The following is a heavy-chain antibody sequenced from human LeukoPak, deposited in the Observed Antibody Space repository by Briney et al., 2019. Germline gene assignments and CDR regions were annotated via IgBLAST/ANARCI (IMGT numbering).Heavy chain of an antibody. J-gene: IGHJ4*02. CDR2: INPSFNPGVDVT. CDR1: GYTFSSYH. Sequence: GASVKVSCKASGYTFSSYHIHWVRQAPGQGLEWMGRINPSFNPGVDVTSYAQKFQGRITMTRDISTNTVYMELSSLTSEDTAVYYCAGAWESIAGYYFDYWGQGTLVTVSS. V-gene: IGHV1-46*01. CDR3: AGAWESIAGYYFDY. D-gene: IGHD1-26*01.